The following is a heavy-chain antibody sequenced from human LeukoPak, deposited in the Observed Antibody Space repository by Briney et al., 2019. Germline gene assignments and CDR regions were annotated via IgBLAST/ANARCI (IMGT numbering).Heavy chain of an antibody. D-gene: IGHD1-1*01. CDR3: ARELPTTGATRRADDAFDI. V-gene: IGHV4-59*11. CDR2: IYYSGST. Sequence: SETLSLTCTVSGGSISSHYWSWIRQPPGEGRVWMGYIYYSGSTTYNPSPQSRVTTSVETSTNKYSLKLSSVTAADTAVYYCARELPTTGATRRADDAFDIWGQGTMVTVSS. J-gene: IGHJ3*02. CDR1: GGSISSHY.